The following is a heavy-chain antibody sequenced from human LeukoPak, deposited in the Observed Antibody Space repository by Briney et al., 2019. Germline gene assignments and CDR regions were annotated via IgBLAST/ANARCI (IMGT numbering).Heavy chain of an antibody. J-gene: IGHJ6*04. CDR2: MSHNRGT. D-gene: IGHD3-10*01. Sequence: SETLSLTCAVSGYSISSGYYWGWIRQPPGKGLEWIGSMSHNRGTYYNPSLKSRVTISMDTSKNQFFLRLSSVTAADTAVYYCASYYASGVSAYNYYGMDVWGKGTTVTVSS. CDR1: GYSISSGYY. CDR3: ASYYASGVSAYNYYGMDV. V-gene: IGHV4-38-2*01.